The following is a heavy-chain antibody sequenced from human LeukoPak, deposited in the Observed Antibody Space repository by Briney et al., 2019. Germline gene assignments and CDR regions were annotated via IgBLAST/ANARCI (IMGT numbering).Heavy chain of an antibody. V-gene: IGHV1-18*01. Sequence: ASVKVSCKASGYTFTSYGISWVRQAPGQGLEWMGWSSAYNGNTNYAQKLQGRVTMTTDTSTSTAYMELRSLRSDDTAVYYCAREGYHAGYYYYMDVWGKGTTVTVSS. CDR2: SSAYNGNT. J-gene: IGHJ6*03. CDR1: GYTFTSYG. CDR3: AREGYHAGYYYYMDV. D-gene: IGHD2-2*01.